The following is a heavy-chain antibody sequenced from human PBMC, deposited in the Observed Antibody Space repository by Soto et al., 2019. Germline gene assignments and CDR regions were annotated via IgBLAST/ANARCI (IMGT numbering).Heavy chain of an antibody. CDR2: IYYSGRT. CDR3: ARRLVATSHWDY. Sequence: LQLLESGPGLVKPSETLSLTCTVSGGSISSSSYYWGWIRQPPGKGLEWIGSIYYSGRTYYNPSLKSRVTTSADTAKNQFSLKRSSVTAADTAVEYWARRLVATSHWDYWGQGTLVTVSS. CDR1: GGSISSSSYY. D-gene: IGHD5-12*01. V-gene: IGHV4-39*01. J-gene: IGHJ4*02.